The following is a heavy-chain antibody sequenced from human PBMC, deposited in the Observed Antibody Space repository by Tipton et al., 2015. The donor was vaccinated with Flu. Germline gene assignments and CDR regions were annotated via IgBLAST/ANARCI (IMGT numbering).Heavy chain of an antibody. CDR3: TRSLRNSSGSPGY. CDR2: INHSGST. Sequence: LGLTCAVYGGSFSGYYWSWIRQPPGKGLEWIGEINHSGSTYYSPSLKSRVTISADTSNNQFSLRLSSVTAADTAMYYCTRSLRNSSGSPGYWGQGTLVTVSS. V-gene: IGHV4-34*01. CDR1: GGSFSGYY. D-gene: IGHD3-22*01. J-gene: IGHJ4*02.